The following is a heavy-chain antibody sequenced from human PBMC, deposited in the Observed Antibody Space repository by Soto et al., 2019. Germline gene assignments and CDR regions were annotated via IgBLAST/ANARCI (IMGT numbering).Heavy chain of an antibody. CDR2: IIPIFGTA. D-gene: IGHD3-9*01. J-gene: IGHJ6*02. Sequence: SVKVSCKASGGTFSIYAIIWVRQAPGQGLEWMGGIIPIFGTANYAQKSQGRVTITADESTSTAYMELSSLRSEDTAVYYCARDLVSDYDILTGYPYGMDVWGQGTTVTVSS. CDR1: GGTFSIYA. V-gene: IGHV1-69*13. CDR3: ARDLVSDYDILTGYPYGMDV.